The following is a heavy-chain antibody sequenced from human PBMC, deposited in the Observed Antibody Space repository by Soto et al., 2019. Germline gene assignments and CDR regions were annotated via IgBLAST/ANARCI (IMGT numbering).Heavy chain of an antibody. CDR1: GYSFTDYK. D-gene: IGHD4-17*01. Sequence: GASVKVSCKTSGYSFTDYKLHWVRQAPGQGLEWMGWVDPNGGGSNSAQKFQGSVTMTWDTSITTAYLDLTRLTTNDTATYFCATWVDYGDFEGFDFWGQGTVVTVSS. CDR2: VDPNGGGS. V-gene: IGHV1-2*04. J-gene: IGHJ4*02. CDR3: ATWVDYGDFEGFDF.